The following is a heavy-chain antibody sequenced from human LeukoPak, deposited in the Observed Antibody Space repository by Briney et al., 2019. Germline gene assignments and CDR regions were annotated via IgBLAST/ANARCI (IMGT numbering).Heavy chain of an antibody. Sequence: GSLRLSCAASGFTFSSYSMNWVRQAPGKRLEWVSSISSSNSYIYYADSVKGRFTISRDNAKNSLYLQMNSLRAEDTAVYYCARDPRGYCSGGSCYSFDYWGQGTLVTVSS. J-gene: IGHJ4*02. CDR3: ARDPRGYCSGGSCYSFDY. D-gene: IGHD2-15*01. V-gene: IGHV3-21*01. CDR1: GFTFSSYS. CDR2: ISSSNSYI.